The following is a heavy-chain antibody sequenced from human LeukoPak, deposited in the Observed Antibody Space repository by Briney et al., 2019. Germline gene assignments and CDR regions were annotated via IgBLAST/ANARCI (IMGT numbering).Heavy chain of an antibody. V-gene: IGHV4-34*01. D-gene: IGHD1-1*01. CDR2: INHRGDT. CDR3: ARGPTISETGYFDY. J-gene: IGHJ4*03. Sequence: SSETLSLTCAVYGGSFSAYYWSWIRQSPGKGLEWIAEINHRGDTNYNPSVKSRVSISVDTSKNQFSLKVTSLTAADTAVYYCARGPTISETGYFDYWGQGTLVTVSS. CDR1: GGSFSAYY.